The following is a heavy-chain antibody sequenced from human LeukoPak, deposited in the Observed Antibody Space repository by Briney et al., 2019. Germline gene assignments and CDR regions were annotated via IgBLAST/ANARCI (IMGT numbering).Heavy chain of an antibody. J-gene: IGHJ4*02. V-gene: IGHV4-61*02. CDR3: ARGEYVAVAGTPIFDY. Sequence: SETLSLTCTVSGGSISSGSYYWSWIRQPAGKGLEWIGRIYTSGSTNYNPSLRSRVTISVDTSKNQFSLKLSSVTAADTAVYYCARGEYVAVAGTPIFDYWGQGTLVTVSS. CDR1: GGSISSGSYY. CDR2: IYTSGST. D-gene: IGHD6-19*01.